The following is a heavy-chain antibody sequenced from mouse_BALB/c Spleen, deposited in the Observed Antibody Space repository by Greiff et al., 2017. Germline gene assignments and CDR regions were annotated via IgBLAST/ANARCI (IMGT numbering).Heavy chain of an antibody. CDR1: GFTFSSYG. D-gene: IGHD2-4*01. CDR3: ARHEEGYDYEGYAMDY. Sequence: EVKVVESGGDLVKPGGSLKLSCAASGFTFSSYGMSWVRQTPDKRLEWVATISSGGSYTYYPDSVKGRFTISRDNAKNTLYLQMSSLKSEDTAMYYCARHEEGYDYEGYAMDYWGQGTSVTVSS. J-gene: IGHJ4*01. V-gene: IGHV5-6*01. CDR2: ISSGGSYT.